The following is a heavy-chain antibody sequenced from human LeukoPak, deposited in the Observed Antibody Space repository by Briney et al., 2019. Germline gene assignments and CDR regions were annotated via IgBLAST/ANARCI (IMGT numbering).Heavy chain of an antibody. CDR2: ISAYNGNT. CDR3: AREIGNRYDFWRGIDY. D-gene: IGHD3-3*01. V-gene: IGHV1-18*01. J-gene: IGHJ4*02. CDR1: GYTFTSYG. Sequence: RASVKVSCKASGYTFTSYGISWVRQAPGQGLEWMGWISAYNGNTNYAQKLQGRVTMTTDTSTSTAYMELRSLRSDDTAVYYCAREIGNRYDFWRGIDYWGQGTLVTVSS.